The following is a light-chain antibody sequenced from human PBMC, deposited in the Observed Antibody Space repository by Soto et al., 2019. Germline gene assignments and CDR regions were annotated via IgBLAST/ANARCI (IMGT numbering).Light chain of an antibody. J-gene: IGLJ3*02. CDR2: EVS. Sequence: QSALTQPASVSGSPGQSITISCSGSSGDVGNYDLVSWYQQIPGKAPQLMIFEVSRRPSRVSDRFSGSKSGNTASLTISGLQAEDEGDFYCCSYAGNGAWVFGGATKLTVL. V-gene: IGLV2-23*02. CDR1: SGDVGNYDL. CDR3: CSYAGNGAWV.